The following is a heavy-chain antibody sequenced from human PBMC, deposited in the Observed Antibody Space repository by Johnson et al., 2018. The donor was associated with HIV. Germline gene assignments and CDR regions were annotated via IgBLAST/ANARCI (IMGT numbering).Heavy chain of an antibody. V-gene: IGHV3-20*04. J-gene: IGHJ3*02. CDR2: INWNGGST. CDR1: GFTFSSYW. CDR3: ARDFVAFGECTAFDI. D-gene: IGHD2-8*01. Sequence: VQLVESGGGLVQPGGSLRLSCAASGFTFSSYWMSWVRQAPGKGLEWVSGINWNGGSTGYADSVKGRFTISRDNAKTSLYLQMNSLRAEDTALYYCARDFVAFGECTAFDIWGQGTMVAVSS.